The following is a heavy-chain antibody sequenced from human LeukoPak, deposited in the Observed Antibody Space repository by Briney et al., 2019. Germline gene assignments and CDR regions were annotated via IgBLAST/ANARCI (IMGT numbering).Heavy chain of an antibody. J-gene: IGHJ4*02. Sequence: PGGSLRLSCAASGFTFSSYAMSWVRQAPGKGLEWVSAISGSGGSTYYADSVKGRFTISRDNSKNTLYLQMNSLRAEDTAVYYCAKLLLPGDYYDSSGPSNANADYWGQGTLVTVSS. D-gene: IGHD3-22*01. CDR3: AKLLLPGDYYDSSGPSNANADY. CDR2: ISGSGGST. CDR1: GFTFSSYA. V-gene: IGHV3-23*01.